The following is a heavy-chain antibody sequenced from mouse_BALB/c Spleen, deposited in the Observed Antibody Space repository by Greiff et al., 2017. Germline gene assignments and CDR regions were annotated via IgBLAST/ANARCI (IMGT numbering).Heavy chain of an antibody. J-gene: IGHJ3*01. D-gene: IGHD2-1*01. CDR1: GFNIKDYY. CDR3: NALDGNYEFAY. V-gene: IGHV14-4*02. Sequence: VNVKQSGAELVRSGASVKLSCTASGFNIKDYYMPWVKQRPEQGLEWIGWIDPENGDTEYAPKFQGKATMTADTSSNTAYLQLSILTSEDTAVYYCNALDGNYEFAYWGQGTLVTVSA. CDR2: IDPENGDT.